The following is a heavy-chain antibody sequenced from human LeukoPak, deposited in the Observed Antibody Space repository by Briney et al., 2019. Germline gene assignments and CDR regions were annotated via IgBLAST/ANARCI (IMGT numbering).Heavy chain of an antibody. V-gene: IGHV1-18*01. J-gene: IGHJ4*02. CDR3: ARDHPFSNPSPIDY. D-gene: IGHD4-11*01. CDR1: GYTFTSYG. CDR2: ISAYNGNT. Sequence: ASVKVSCKASGYTFTSYGISWVRQAPGQGLEWMGWISAYNGNTNYAQKLQGRVTMTTDTSTSTAYMELRSLRSDDTAVYYCARDHPFSNPSPIDYWGQGTLVAVSS.